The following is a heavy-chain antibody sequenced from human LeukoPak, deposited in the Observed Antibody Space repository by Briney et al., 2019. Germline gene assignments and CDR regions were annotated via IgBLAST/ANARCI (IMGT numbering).Heavy chain of an antibody. V-gene: IGHV1-69*04. Sequence: SVKVSCKASGGTFSSYAISWVRQAPGQGLEWMGRIIPILGIANYAQKFQGRVTITADKSTSTAYMELSSLRSEDTAVYYCARDHNSIYYYHGMDVWGQGTTVTVSS. CDR2: IIPILGIA. J-gene: IGHJ6*02. CDR3: ARDHNSIYYYHGMDV. CDR1: GGTFSSYA. D-gene: IGHD4-23*01.